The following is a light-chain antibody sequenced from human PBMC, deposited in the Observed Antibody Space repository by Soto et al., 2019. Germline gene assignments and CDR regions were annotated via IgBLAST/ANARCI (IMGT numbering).Light chain of an antibody. CDR3: QPSYSSPLT. CDR1: QSINTY. Sequence: DIQMTQSPSSLSASVGDRVTITCRASQSINTYLNWYQQKAGEAPKLLIFAASGLQRGVTSRFTGTGSGTGFTLTIRRLQPKVFATYSCQPSYSSPLTFGGGTKVDIK. CDR2: AAS. J-gene: IGKJ4*01. V-gene: IGKV1-39*01.